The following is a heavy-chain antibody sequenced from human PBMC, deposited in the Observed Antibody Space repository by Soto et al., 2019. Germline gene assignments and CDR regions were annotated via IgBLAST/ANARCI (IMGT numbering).Heavy chain of an antibody. D-gene: IGHD2-15*01. CDR2: ISYDGSNK. CDR1: GFTFSSYA. V-gene: IGHV3-30-3*01. Sequence: PGGSLRLSCAASGFTFSSYAMHWVRQAPGKGLEWVAVISYDGSNKYYADSVKGRFTISRDNSKNTLYLQMNSLRAEDTAVYYCARDRYCSGGSCCSDAFDIWGQGTMVTVS. CDR3: ARDRYCSGGSCCSDAFDI. J-gene: IGHJ3*02.